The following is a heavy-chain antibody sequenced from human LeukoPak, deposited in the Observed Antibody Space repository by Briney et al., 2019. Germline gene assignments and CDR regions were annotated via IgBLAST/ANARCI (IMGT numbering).Heavy chain of an antibody. V-gene: IGHV3-33*01. J-gene: IGHJ4*02. Sequence: GGSLRLSCAASGFTFSSYGMHWVRQAPGKGLEWVAVIWYDGSNKYYADSVKGRFTISRDNSKNTLYLQMNSLRAEDTAVYYWGRGGRKEGGVFDYGAREPLVPVPS. D-gene: IGHD2-8*02. CDR2: IWYDGSNK. CDR1: GFTFSSYG. CDR3: GRGGRKEGGVFDY.